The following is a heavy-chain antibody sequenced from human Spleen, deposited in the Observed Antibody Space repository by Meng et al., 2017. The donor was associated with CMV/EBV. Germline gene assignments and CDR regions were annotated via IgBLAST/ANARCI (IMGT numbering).Heavy chain of an antibody. V-gene: IGHV4-34*01. CDR2: INHSGGT. CDR3: AGQPYYYYGMDV. CDR1: GGSFSDYY. Sequence: GSLRLSCAVYGGSFSDYYWSWIRQPPGKGLEWIGEINHSGGTKYSPSLKSRVTISLDTSKNQFSLKLSSVTAADTAVYYCAGQPYYYYGMDVWGQGTTVTVSS. J-gene: IGHJ6*02.